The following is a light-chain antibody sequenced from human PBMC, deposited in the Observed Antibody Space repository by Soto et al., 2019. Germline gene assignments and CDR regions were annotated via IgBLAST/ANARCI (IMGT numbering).Light chain of an antibody. CDR1: QSVNSRY. J-gene: IGKJ4*01. CDR3: QQYNSWPLT. Sequence: MVLTQSPGNLSLSPGERATLSCRASQSVNSRYLAWYQQKPGQAPRLVIYGAFTRATGIPDRFIGSGSGTEFTLTISSLQSEDFAVYYCQQYNSWPLTFGGGTKVEIK. V-gene: IGKV3D-15*01. CDR2: GAF.